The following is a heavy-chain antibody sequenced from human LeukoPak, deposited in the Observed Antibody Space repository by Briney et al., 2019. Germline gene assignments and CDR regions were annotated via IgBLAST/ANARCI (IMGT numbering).Heavy chain of an antibody. D-gene: IGHD6-19*01. Sequence: PSETLSLTCSVSGYSISSGYYWGGIRPPPGKGLEWIGRIYHSGSTYYNPSLKRRVTISLDTSKNQLSLKVRSVTAADTAVYFCARVRAVAGTPFDYWGQGTLVTVSS. CDR1: GYSISSGYY. J-gene: IGHJ4*02. CDR3: ARVRAVAGTPFDY. CDR2: IYHSGST. V-gene: IGHV4-38-2*02.